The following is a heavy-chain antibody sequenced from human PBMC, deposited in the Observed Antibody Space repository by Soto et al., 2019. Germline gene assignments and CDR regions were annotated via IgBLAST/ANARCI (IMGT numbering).Heavy chain of an antibody. CDR1: GGTFSSYA. D-gene: IGHD3-3*01. V-gene: IGHV1-69*12. Sequence: QVQLVQSGAEVKKPGSSVQVSCKASGGTFSSYAINWVRQAPGQGLEWMGGIIPIFGTANSAQKFQVRVTITADESTSTAYMELSSLRSEDTAVYYCARKTMGVEYYSGMDVWGQGTTVTVSS. CDR3: ARKTMGVEYYSGMDV. CDR2: IIPIFGTA. J-gene: IGHJ6*02.